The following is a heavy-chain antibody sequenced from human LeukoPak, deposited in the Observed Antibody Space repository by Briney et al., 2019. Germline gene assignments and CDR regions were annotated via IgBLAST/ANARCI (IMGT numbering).Heavy chain of an antibody. J-gene: IGHJ4*02. D-gene: IGHD5-12*01. CDR2: ISSSSSYI. CDR3: ARSLDSGHDYLPEYFDY. Sequence: GGSLRLSCAASGFTFSSYSMNWVRQAPGKGLEWVSSISSSSSYIYYADSVKGRFTISRDNAKNSLYLQMNSLRAEDTAVYYCARSLDSGHDYLPEYFDYWGQGTLVTVSS. V-gene: IGHV3-21*01. CDR1: GFTFSSYS.